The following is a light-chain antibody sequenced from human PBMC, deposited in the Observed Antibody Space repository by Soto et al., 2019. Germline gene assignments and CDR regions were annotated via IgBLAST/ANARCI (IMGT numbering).Light chain of an antibody. Sequence: EIVMTQSPATLSVSPGERATLSCRASQSVSSNLAWYQQKPGQAPRLLIYGTSTRATGIPARFSGSGSGTEFTLTISGLQSEDSSVYFCQQYNNWKTFGQGTKVEIK. CDR3: QQYNNWKT. CDR1: QSVSSN. V-gene: IGKV3-15*01. J-gene: IGKJ1*01. CDR2: GTS.